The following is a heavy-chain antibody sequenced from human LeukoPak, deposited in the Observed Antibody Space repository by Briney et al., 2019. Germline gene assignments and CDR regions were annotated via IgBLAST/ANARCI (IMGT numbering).Heavy chain of an antibody. J-gene: IGHJ4*02. V-gene: IGHV3-23*01. CDR3: AKTDRDRYYFDS. Sequence: GGSLRLSCAASGFTFSNYTMSWVRQAPGKGLEWVSISGSGDSTYYADSVKGRFTISRDNSKNTLYLQMSSLRADDTAVYYCAKTDRDRYYFDSWGQGTLVTVSS. CDR1: GFTFSNYT. D-gene: IGHD3-22*01. CDR2: ISGSGDST.